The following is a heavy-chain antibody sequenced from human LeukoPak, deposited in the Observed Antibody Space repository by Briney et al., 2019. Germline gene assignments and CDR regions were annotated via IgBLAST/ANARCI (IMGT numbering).Heavy chain of an antibody. J-gene: IGHJ4*02. CDR2: IYTSGST. CDR1: GDSIRGYY. D-gene: IGHD1/OR15-1a*01. CDR3: ARARGGYRNNGHFDS. V-gene: IGHV4-4*07. Sequence: PSETLSLTCTVSGDSIRGYYWTWIRQPAGKGLEWIGRIYTSGSTNYNPSLKSRVTMSADTSKNQFSLKMISLTAADTAVYYCARARGGYRNNGHFDSWGQGTLVTVSS.